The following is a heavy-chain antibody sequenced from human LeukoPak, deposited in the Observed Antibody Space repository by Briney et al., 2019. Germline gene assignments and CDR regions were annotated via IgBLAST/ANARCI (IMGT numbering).Heavy chain of an antibody. J-gene: IGHJ5*02. V-gene: IGHV4-59*01. CDR3: ARGGDYEILTAYYIGFDP. D-gene: IGHD3-9*01. CDR1: GGSISSYY. Sequence: PSETLSLTCTVSGGSISSYYCSWIRQPPGKGLEWIGYIYYSGSTTYNPSLKSRVTISVDTSKNQSSLKLSSVTAADTAVYYCARGGDYEILTAYYIGFDPWGQGTLVTVSS. CDR2: IYYSGST.